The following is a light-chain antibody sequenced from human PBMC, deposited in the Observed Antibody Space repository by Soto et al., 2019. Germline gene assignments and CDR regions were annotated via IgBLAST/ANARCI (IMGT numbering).Light chain of an antibody. CDR2: RTS. Sequence: IVMTQSTVTLSVSPCERATLSCSSSQSVRSSLAWYQQKPGQAPRLLIYRTSTRATGIPARFSGSGSGTEFTLTISSLQSEDFAVYYCQQYDNWPPITFGQGTRLEI. V-gene: IGKV3-15*01. CDR3: QQYDNWPPIT. J-gene: IGKJ5*01. CDR1: QSVRSS.